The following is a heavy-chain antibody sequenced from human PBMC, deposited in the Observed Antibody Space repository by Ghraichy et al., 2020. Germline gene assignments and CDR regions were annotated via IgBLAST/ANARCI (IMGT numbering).Heavy chain of an antibody. V-gene: IGHV4-4*07. Sequence: SETLSLTCTVSGGSISSYYWSWIRQPAGKGLEWIGRIYTSGSTNYNPSLKSRVTMSVDTSKNQFSLKLSSVTAADTAVYYCARERFWDTAMVAHFDYWGQGTLVTVSS. J-gene: IGHJ4*02. D-gene: IGHD5-18*01. CDR3: ARERFWDTAMVAHFDY. CDR1: GGSISSYY. CDR2: IYTSGST.